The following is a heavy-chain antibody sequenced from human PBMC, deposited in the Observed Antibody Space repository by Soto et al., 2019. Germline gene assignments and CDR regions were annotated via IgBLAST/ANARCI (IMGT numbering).Heavy chain of an antibody. CDR2: IKSKTDGGTT. CDR1: GFTFSNAW. D-gene: IGHD2-2*01. V-gene: IGHV3-15*01. J-gene: IGHJ5*02. CDR3: AREISDIVVVPAAIAENWFDP. Sequence: GGSLRLSCAASGFTFSNAWMSWVRQAPGKGLEWVGRIKSKTDGGTTDYAAPVKGRFTISRDDSKNTLYLQMNSLRAEDTAVYYCAREISDIVVVPAAIAENWFDPWGQGTLVTVS.